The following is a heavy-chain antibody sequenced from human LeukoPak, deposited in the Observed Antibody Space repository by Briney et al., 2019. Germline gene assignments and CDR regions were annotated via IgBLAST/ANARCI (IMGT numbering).Heavy chain of an antibody. J-gene: IGHJ3*02. CDR2: IYTSGAT. D-gene: IGHD1-1*01. V-gene: IGHV4-61*09. Sequence: SETLSLTCTVSGCSVNRGRYYWSWIRQPAGKALEWIGHIYTSGATNYNPSLKSRVTISVDTSKNQVSLKLRSVTAADTAVYFCARDRDYWNDAFDIWGQGTMVTVSS. CDR1: GCSVNRGRYY. CDR3: ARDRDYWNDAFDI.